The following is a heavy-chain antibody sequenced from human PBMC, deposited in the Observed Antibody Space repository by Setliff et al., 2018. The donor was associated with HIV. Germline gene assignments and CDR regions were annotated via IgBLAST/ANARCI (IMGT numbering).Heavy chain of an antibody. CDR3: ARAPSNGWYPDAFDI. D-gene: IGHD6-19*01. Sequence: SETLSLTCNVSGGSISSYYWSWIRQPPGKGLEWVGRVYTSGSATYNPSLKSRVTISVDTSKNQFSLKLNSVTAADSAVYYCARAPSNGWYPDAFDIWGQGTMVTVSS. CDR2: VYTSGSA. V-gene: IGHV4-4*08. J-gene: IGHJ3*02. CDR1: GGSISSYY.